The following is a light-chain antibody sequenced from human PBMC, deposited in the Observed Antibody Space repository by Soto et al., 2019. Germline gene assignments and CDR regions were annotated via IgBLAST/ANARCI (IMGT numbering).Light chain of an antibody. CDR3: QQRSVWPIT. V-gene: IGKV3-11*01. Sequence: DIVMTQSPASVSLSPGDRATLSCRASQSVNNYVAWYQQKPGQAPRLLIYDASKRATGIPARFSGSGSGTDFTLTVSSLEPEDFVLYFCQQRSVWPITFGQGTRLEIK. CDR1: QSVNNY. CDR2: DAS. J-gene: IGKJ5*01.